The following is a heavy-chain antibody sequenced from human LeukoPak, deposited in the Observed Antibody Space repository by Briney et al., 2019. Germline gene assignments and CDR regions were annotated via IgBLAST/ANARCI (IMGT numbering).Heavy chain of an antibody. CDR1: GFTFSGYA. D-gene: IGHD6-13*01. V-gene: IGHV3-64D*09. Sequence: PGGSLRLSCSASGFTFSGYAMHWVRQAPGKGLEYVSAISTNGGSTYYADSAKGRFTISRDNSKNTLYLQMSSLRAEDTAVYYCVTYSSSGSVFDYWGQGTRVTVSS. CDR3: VTYSSSGSVFDY. J-gene: IGHJ4*02. CDR2: ISTNGGST.